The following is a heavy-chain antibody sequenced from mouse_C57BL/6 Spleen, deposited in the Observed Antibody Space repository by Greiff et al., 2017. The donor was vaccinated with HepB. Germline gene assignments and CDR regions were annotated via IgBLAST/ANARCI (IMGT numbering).Heavy chain of an antibody. V-gene: IGHV10-1*01. CDR3: VRQGGTTPFDY. D-gene: IGHD5-5*01. J-gene: IGHJ2*01. CDR2: IRSKSNNYAT. Sequence: EVHLVESGGGLVQPKGSLKLSCAASGFSFNTYAMNWVRQAPGKGLEWVARIRSKSNNYATYYADSVKDRFTISRDDSESMLYLQMNNLKTEDTAMYYCVRQGGTTPFDYWGQGTTLTVSS. CDR1: GFSFNTYA.